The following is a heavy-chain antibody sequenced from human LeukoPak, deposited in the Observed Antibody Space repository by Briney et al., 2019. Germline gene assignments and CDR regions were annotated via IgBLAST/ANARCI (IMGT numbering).Heavy chain of an antibody. CDR3: AKVEAYYYGSGSYSPGYFQH. D-gene: IGHD3-10*01. V-gene: IGHV3-23*01. J-gene: IGHJ1*01. CDR2: ISGSGGST. CDR1: GYTFTSYA. Sequence: GGSLKLSCAASGYTFTSYAMSWVRQAPGKGLEWVSAISGSGGSTYYADSVKGRFTISRDISTNTLYLEMNSLRAEDTAVYYCAKVEAYYYGSGSYSPGYFQHWGQGTLVTVSS.